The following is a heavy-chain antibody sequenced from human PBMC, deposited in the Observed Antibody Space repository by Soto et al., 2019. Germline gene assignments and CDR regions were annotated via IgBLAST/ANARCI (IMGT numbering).Heavy chain of an antibody. CDR1: GGTFSSYA. CDR3: ARPDYGSYYFDY. J-gene: IGHJ4*02. Sequence: QVQLVQSGAEVKKPGSSVKVSCKASGGTFSSYAISWVRQAPGQGLEWMGGIIPIFGTANHAQKFQGRVKINAEESTSTDYMEMSSMRSEATAVYCWARPDYGSYYFDYGCQGTLVTVSS. CDR2: IIPIFGTA. V-gene: IGHV1-69*12. D-gene: IGHD4-17*01.